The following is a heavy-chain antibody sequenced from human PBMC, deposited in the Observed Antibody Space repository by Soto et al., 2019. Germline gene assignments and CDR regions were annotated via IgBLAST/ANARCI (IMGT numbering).Heavy chain of an antibody. Sequence: QVQLVQSGAEVKKPGASVKVSCKASGYTFTSYAMHWVRQAPGQRLEWMGWINAGNGNTKYSQKFQGRVTITRDTSASTAYMELSSLRSEDTAVYYCASSYSNYALIDYYYYGMDAWGQGTTVTVSS. CDR3: ASSYSNYALIDYYYYGMDA. J-gene: IGHJ6*02. CDR2: INAGNGNT. CDR1: GYTFTSYA. D-gene: IGHD4-4*01. V-gene: IGHV1-3*01.